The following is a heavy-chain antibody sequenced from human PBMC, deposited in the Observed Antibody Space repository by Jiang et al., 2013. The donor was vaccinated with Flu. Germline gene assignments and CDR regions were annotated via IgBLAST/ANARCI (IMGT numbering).Heavy chain of an antibody. CDR3: ARGPYYYDTSGIDS. D-gene: IGHD3-22*01. J-gene: IGHJ4*02. V-gene: IGHV3-33*05. CDR2: ISFDGNHK. CDR1: GFTFSHYG. Sequence: VQLVESGGGVVQPGRSLRLSCVASGFTFSHYGFHWVRQAPGQGLEWVAVISFDGNHKSYLDSVKGRFTISRDNSQNTVSLQMNSLRVEDMALYYCARGPYYYDTSGIDSWGQGTLLIVSS.